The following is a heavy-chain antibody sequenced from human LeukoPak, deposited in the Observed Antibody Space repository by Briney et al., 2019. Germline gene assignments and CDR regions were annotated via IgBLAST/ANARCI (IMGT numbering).Heavy chain of an antibody. Sequence: PGGSQRLSCEASKFTFSNYWMSWVRQAPGKGLEWVANIKDDGSQKNYVDSVRGRFTISRDNAKASLFLQMNSLSSEDTAVYYCARRNAGTWWSFDSWGQGTLVTVSS. V-gene: IGHV3-7*01. CDR3: ARRNAGTWWSFDS. CDR1: KFTFSNYW. CDR2: IKDDGSQK. J-gene: IGHJ4*02. D-gene: IGHD2-15*01.